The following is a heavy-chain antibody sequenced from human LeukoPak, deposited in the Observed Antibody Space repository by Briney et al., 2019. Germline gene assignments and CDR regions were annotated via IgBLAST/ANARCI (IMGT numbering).Heavy chain of an antibody. J-gene: IGHJ5*02. D-gene: IGHD6-19*01. CDR2: ISHDGSNK. Sequence: GGSLRLSCAASGFSFSDYAMHWVRQAPGKGLEWVAVISHDGSNKYYIDSVKGRFTISRDNSKNALSLQMNSLRAEDTAVYYCSMDLRTAVADWFDPWGQGTLVTVSS. CDR1: GFSFSDYA. V-gene: IGHV3-30*04. CDR3: SMDLRTAVADWFDP.